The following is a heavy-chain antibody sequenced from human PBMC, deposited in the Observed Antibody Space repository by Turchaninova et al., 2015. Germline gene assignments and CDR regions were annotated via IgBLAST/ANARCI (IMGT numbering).Heavy chain of an antibody. J-gene: IGHJ5*02. CDR3: ARGRRVGGNWFDP. CDR2: IYYNGVT. CDR1: GGPRSRYS. V-gene: IGHV4-59*01. D-gene: IGHD3-16*01. Sequence: QVQLQESGPGLVKPSETLSLPRPVSGGPRSRYSWNWLRQPPGKVLELIGYIYYNGVTSYNPSLKSRVTISVDTSKNQFSLKLSSVTAADTAVYYCARGRRVGGNWFDPWGQGTLVTVSS.